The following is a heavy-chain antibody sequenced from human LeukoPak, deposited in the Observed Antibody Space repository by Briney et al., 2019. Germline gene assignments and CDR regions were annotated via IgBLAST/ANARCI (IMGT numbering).Heavy chain of an antibody. D-gene: IGHD1-26*01. CDR2: MNPNSGST. CDR3: ARGAHRTGSYWFDP. CDR1: GYTFTSYD. J-gene: IGHJ5*02. V-gene: IGHV1-8*03. Sequence: GASVKVSCKASGYTFTSYDINWVRQATGQGLEWMGWMNPNSGSTGYAQKFQGRVTITRNTSISTAYMELSSLRSEDTAVYYCARGAHRTGSYWFDPWGQGTLVTVSS.